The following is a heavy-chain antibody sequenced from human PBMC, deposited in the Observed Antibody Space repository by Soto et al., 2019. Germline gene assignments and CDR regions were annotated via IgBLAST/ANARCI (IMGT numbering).Heavy chain of an antibody. J-gene: IGHJ4*02. CDR1: GFTFDDFG. V-gene: IGHV3-20*01. Sequence: EVQLVESGGGVVRPGGSLRLSCAASGFTFDDFGMNWVRRAPGKGLEWVSTINWNGGTTIYEDSVKGRFTISRDNAKNSLYLQMHSLRAEDTALYHCATSTGDFWGQGTLVTVSS. CDR3: ATSTGDF. D-gene: IGHD2-2*01. CDR2: INWNGGTT.